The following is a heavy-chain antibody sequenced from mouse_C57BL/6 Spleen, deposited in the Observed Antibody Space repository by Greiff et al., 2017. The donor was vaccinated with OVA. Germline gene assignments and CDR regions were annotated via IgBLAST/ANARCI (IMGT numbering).Heavy chain of an antibody. CDR2: ISYDGSN. CDR3: ARGELLRSYAMDY. D-gene: IGHD1-1*01. CDR1: GYSITSGYY. V-gene: IGHV3-6*01. Sequence: EVKLQESGPGLVKPSQSLSLTCSVTGYSITSGYYWNWIRQFPGNKLEWMGYISYDGSNNYNPSLKNRISITRDTSKNQFFLKLNSVTTEDTATYYCARGELLRSYAMDYWGQGTSVTVSS. J-gene: IGHJ4*01.